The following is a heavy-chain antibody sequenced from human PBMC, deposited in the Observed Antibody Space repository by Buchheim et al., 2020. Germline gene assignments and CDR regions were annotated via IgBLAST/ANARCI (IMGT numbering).Heavy chain of an antibody. Sequence: QVQLVQSGAEVKKPGASVKVSCKASGYTFTSYDINWVRQATGQGLEWMGWMNPNSGNTGYAQKFQGTVTMTRNTSTSTAYMELSSLRSEDTAVYYCARLAVVFGVVIWGTSYGMDVWGQGTT. V-gene: IGHV1-8*01. CDR1: GYTFTSYD. J-gene: IGHJ6*02. D-gene: IGHD3-3*01. CDR2: MNPNSGNT. CDR3: ARLAVVFGVVIWGTSYGMDV.